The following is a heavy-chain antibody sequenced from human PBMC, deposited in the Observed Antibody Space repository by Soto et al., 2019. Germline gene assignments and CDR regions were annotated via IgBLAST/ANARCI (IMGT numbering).Heavy chain of an antibody. CDR2: ISGIGAGT. CDR3: VPRDPPDYFDY. J-gene: IGHJ4*02. D-gene: IGHD2-2*01. V-gene: IGHV3-23*01. Sequence: GGSLRLSCAASGFTFSNYAMSWVRQAPGKGLEWVSTISGIGAGTYYADSVKGRFTISRDNSKNTLYLQMISLGADDTAVYYCVPRDPPDYFDYWGQGTLVTVSS. CDR1: GFTFSNYA.